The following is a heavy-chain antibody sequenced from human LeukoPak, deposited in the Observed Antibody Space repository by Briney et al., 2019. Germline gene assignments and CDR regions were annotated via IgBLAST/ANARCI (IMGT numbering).Heavy chain of an antibody. Sequence: GGSLRLSCAGSGFTFSNFAMSWVRQAPGKGLEWVSCISGGGGESYYADSVKGRFTVSRDNSKATLYLQMSSLGVEDTAVYYCAKEGNDYGDSTFDYWGQGALATVSS. CDR2: ISGGGGES. J-gene: IGHJ4*02. D-gene: IGHD4-17*01. CDR1: GFTFSNFA. CDR3: AKEGNDYGDSTFDY. V-gene: IGHV3-23*01.